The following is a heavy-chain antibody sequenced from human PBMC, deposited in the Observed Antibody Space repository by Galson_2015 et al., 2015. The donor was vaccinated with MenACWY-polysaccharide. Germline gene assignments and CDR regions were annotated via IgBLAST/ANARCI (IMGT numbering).Heavy chain of an antibody. CDR2: IKQDGGEK. CDR1: EFTFSNFW. J-gene: IGHJ4*02. Sequence: SLRLSCAASEFTFSNFWMSWVRQAPGKGLEWVANIKQDGGEKYYVDSVKGRFTISRDNAKNSLYLQMNSLRAEDTAIYYCARVRLIRGSSYFDYWGQGTLVTVSS. CDR3: ARVRLIRGSSYFDY. V-gene: IGHV3-7*01. D-gene: IGHD6-6*01.